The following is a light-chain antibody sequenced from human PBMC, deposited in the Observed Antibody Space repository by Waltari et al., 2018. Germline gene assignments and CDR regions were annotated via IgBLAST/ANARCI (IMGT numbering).Light chain of an antibody. CDR3: QQRSNWPRGIT. V-gene: IGKV3-11*01. CDR2: EAS. CDR1: QSVISY. Sequence: IVLTTSQAPLSLSPGVSPTLACRVSQSVISYLAWYQQNPGQAPRLLIYEASNRATGIPARFSGSVSGTDFTLTISSLEPEDFAVYYCQQRSNWPRGITFGGGTKVEIK. J-gene: IGKJ4*01.